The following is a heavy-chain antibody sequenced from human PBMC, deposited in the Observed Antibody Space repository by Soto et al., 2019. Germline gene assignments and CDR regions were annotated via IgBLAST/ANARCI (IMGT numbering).Heavy chain of an antibody. J-gene: IGHJ6*02. CDR1: GGSISSYY. CDR2: IYYSGST. CDR3: AREVYGMDV. V-gene: IGHV4-59*01. Sequence: PSETLSLTCTVSGGSISSYYWSWIRQPPGKGLEWIGYIYYSGSTNYNPSLKSRVTISVDTSKNQFSLKLSSVTAADTAVYYCAREVYGMDVWGQGTTVTVSS.